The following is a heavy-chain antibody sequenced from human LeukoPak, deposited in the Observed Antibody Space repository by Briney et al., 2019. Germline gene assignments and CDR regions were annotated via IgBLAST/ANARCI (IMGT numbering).Heavy chain of an antibody. D-gene: IGHD3-22*01. V-gene: IGHV3-64*01. Sequence: GGSLRLSCAASGFTFSSYAMHWVRQAPGKGLEYVSAIRSNGGSTNYANSVKGRFTISRDNSKNTLYLQMGSLRAEDMAVYYCSRDAGDTGGYYWFDPWGQGTLVTVSS. CDR2: IRSNGGST. CDR1: GFTFSSYA. J-gene: IGHJ5*02. CDR3: SRDAGDTGGYYWFDP.